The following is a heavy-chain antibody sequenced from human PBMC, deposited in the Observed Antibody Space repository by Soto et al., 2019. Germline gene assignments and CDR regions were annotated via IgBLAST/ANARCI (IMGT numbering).Heavy chain of an antibody. D-gene: IGHD6-13*01. CDR1: GFVFTNFW. CDR2: IDTSGHST. V-gene: IGHV3-74*01. CDR3: AKDSWYFDL. Sequence: PGWSLRLSCEASGFVFTNFWMHWVRHVPGKGLVWVARIDTSGHSTNYAESVKGRFTISRDNAKNTVSLQMNSLRVEDTGVYYCAKDSWYFDLWSQGSQVIVSS. J-gene: IGHJ4*02.